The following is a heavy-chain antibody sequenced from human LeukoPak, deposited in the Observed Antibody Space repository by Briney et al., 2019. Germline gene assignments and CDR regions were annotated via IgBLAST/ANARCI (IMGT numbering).Heavy chain of an antibody. D-gene: IGHD6-13*01. V-gene: IGHV4-34*01. Sequence: SETLSLTCAVYGGSFTSYYWSWIRQPPGKGLEWIGEISHTGHTNYNPSLKSRVTMSVETSKNQLSLILSSVTAADTAVYYCARGSDTAAGLYWGQGALVTVSS. CDR2: ISHTGHT. J-gene: IGHJ4*02. CDR3: ARGSDTAAGLY. CDR1: GGSFTSYY.